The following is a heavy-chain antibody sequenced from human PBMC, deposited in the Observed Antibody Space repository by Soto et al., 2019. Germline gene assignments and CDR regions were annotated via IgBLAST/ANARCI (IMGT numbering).Heavy chain of an antibody. D-gene: IGHD3-22*01. CDR1: GGTFSSYA. V-gene: IGHV1-69*13. Sequence: ASVKVSCKASGGTFSSYAISWVRQAPGQGLEWMRGIIPIFGTANYAQKFQGRVTITADESTSTAYMELSSLRSEDTAVYYCARDYDSSGYWSLCYWGQGTLVTVSS. CDR2: IIPIFGTA. J-gene: IGHJ4*02. CDR3: ARDYDSSGYWSLCY.